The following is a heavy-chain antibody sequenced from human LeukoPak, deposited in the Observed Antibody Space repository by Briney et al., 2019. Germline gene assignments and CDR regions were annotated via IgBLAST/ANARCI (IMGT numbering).Heavy chain of an antibody. CDR2: ICYSGST. D-gene: IGHD6-13*01. V-gene: IGHV4-39*01. CDR3: ARHRIPAADDAFDI. J-gene: IGHJ3*02. Sequence: PSETLSLTCTVSGGSISSSSYYWPWIRQPPGKGLEWFGSICYSGSTYYSPSLKSRVTISVDTSKNQFSLKLNSVTAADTAVYYCARHRIPAADDAFDIWGQGTMVTVSS. CDR1: GGSISSSSYY.